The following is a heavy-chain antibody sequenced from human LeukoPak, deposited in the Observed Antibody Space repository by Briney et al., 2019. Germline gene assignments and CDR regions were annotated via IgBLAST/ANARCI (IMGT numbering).Heavy chain of an antibody. J-gene: IGHJ4*02. CDR1: GGSISSGSYY. CDR3: ARGLGGWLRLFDY. Sequence: SQTLSLTCTVSGGSISSGSYYWSWIRQPAGKGLEWIGRIYTSGSTNYNPSLKSRVTISVDTSKNQFSLKLSSVTAADTAVYYCARGLGGWLRLFDYWGQGTLVTVSS. D-gene: IGHD6-19*01. CDR2: IYTSGST. V-gene: IGHV4-61*02.